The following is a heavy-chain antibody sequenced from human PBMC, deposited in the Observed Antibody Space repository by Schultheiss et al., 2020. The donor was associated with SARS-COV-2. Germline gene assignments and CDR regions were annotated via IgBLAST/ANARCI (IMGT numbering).Heavy chain of an antibody. D-gene: IGHD5-18*01. CDR1: GGTFSSYA. CDR2: IIPIFGTA. V-gene: IGHV1-69*13. J-gene: IGHJ6*02. Sequence: SVKVSCKASGGTFSSYAISWVRQAPGQGLEWMGGIIPIFGTANYAQKFQGRVTITADESTSTAYMELRSLRSDDTAVYYCARDRRIQLENYGMDVWGQGTTVTVSS. CDR3: ARDRRIQLENYGMDV.